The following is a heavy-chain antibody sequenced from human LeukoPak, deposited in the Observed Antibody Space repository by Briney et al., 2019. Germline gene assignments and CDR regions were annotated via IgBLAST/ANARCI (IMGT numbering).Heavy chain of an antibody. CDR2: INHSGST. CDR1: GGSFSGYY. J-gene: IGHJ6*02. CDR3: ASLDYGDYGVPYYYYSMDV. Sequence: SSGTLSLTCAVYGGSFSGYYWSWIRQPPGKGLEWIGEINHSGSTNYNPSLKSRVTISVDTSKNQFSLKLSSVTAADTAVYYCASLDYGDYGVPYYYYSMDVWGQGTTVTVSS. D-gene: IGHD4-17*01. V-gene: IGHV4-34*01.